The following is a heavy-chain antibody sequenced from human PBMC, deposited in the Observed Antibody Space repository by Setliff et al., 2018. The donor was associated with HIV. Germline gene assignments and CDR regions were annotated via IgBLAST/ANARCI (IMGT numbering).Heavy chain of an antibody. Sequence: GGSLRLSCAASGFTFSSYAMSWVRQALGKGLEWVSAISDSGGDTYYPDSVKGRFTISRDNSKNTLYLQMNSLRAEDTAVYYCAKDELDRFGDFDYWGQGTLVTVSS. CDR3: AKDELDRFGDFDY. J-gene: IGHJ4*02. D-gene: IGHD3-3*01. V-gene: IGHV3-23*01. CDR2: ISDSGGDT. CDR1: GFTFSSYA.